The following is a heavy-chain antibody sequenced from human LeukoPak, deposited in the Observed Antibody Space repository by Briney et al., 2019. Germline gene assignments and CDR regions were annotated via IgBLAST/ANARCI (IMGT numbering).Heavy chain of an antibody. D-gene: IGHD4-17*01. CDR2: IYSGGST. V-gene: IGHV3-53*01. CDR3: ALGGTTVTTWGWLDP. J-gene: IGHJ5*02. Sequence: EGSLRLSCAASGFTVSSNYMSWVRQAPGKGLEWVSVIYSGGSTYYADSVKGRFTISRDNSKNTLYLQMDSLRAEDTAVYYCALGGTTVTTWGWLDPWGQGTLVTVSS. CDR1: GFTVSSNY.